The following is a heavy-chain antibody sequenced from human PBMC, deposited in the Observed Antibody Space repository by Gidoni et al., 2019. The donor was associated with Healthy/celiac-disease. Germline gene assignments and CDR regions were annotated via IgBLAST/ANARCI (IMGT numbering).Heavy chain of an antibody. CDR3: AKKEWELLRVFDY. J-gene: IGHJ4*02. CDR1: GFTFRRYA. CDR2: ISGSGGST. V-gene: IGHV3-23*01. Sequence: VQPGGSLRLSCAASGFTFRRYAMSWVRQAPGKGLEWVSAISGSGGSTYYADSVKGRFTISRDNSKNTLYLQMNSLRAEDTAVYYCAKKEWELLRVFDYWGQGTLVTVSS. D-gene: IGHD1-26*01.